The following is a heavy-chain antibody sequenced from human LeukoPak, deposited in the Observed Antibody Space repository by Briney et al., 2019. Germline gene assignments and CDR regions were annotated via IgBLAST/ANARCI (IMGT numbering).Heavy chain of an antibody. V-gene: IGHV1-24*01. CDR2: SDAEDGET. J-gene: IGHJ4*02. CDR1: GSTLSELS. Sequence: GASVKVSYKVSGSTLSELSIHWVRQTPEKGLEWMGGSDAEDGETVYAEKFQGRVTLNEDTSTDTVYMELNSLRSEDTAVYYCVHRSYTTAWYDPLVLDYWGQGTLVTVSS. CDR3: VHRSYTTAWYDPLVLDY. D-gene: IGHD1-1*01.